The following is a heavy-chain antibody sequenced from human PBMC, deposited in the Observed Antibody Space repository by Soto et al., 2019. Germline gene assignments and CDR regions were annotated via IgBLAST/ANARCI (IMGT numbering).Heavy chain of an antibody. D-gene: IGHD1-1*01. V-gene: IGHV3-21*01. CDR2: ISSSSDYI. J-gene: IGHJ5*02. CDR1: GFTFSTYS. Sequence: EVQLVESGGGLVKPGGSLRLSCAASGFTFSTYSMNWVRQAPGKGLEWVSSISSSSDYIYYADSVKGRFTISRDNAKNSLYVQMNRLSDEDTAVYYCASGGTTGTTATNWFDPWGQGTLVTVS. CDR3: ASGGTTGTTATNWFDP.